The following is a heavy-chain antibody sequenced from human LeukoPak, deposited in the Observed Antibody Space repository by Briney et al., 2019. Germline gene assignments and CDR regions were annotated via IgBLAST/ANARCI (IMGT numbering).Heavy chain of an antibody. J-gene: IGHJ1*01. D-gene: IGHD2-21*01. CDR1: GFTFSSYA. CDR3: AKAYCGGDCDRAEYFQH. Sequence: PGGSLRLSCAASGFTFSSYAMHWVRQAPGKGLEWVSAISGSGGSTYYADSVKGRFTISRDNSKNTLYLQMNSLRAEDTAVYYCAKAYCGGDCDRAEYFQHWGQGTLVTVSS. CDR2: ISGSGGST. V-gene: IGHV3-23*01.